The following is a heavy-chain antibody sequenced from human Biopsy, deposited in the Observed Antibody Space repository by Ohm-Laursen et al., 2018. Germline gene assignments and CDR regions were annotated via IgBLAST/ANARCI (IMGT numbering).Heavy chain of an antibody. CDR3: ARGTGRYYVYGAFDI. CDR2: IYTSGSP. Sequence: TLSLTCTVSGGSVNSYSWSWIRQPPGKGLEWIGRIYTSGSPNYNLSLESRVTMSVDTSKNQFSLNLRSVTAADTAVYYCARGTGRYYVYGAFDIWGQGTVVTVSS. J-gene: IGHJ3*02. D-gene: IGHD1-26*01. CDR1: GGSVNSYS. V-gene: IGHV4-4*07.